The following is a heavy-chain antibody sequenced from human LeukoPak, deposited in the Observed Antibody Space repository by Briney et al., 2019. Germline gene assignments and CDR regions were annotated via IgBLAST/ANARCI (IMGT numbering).Heavy chain of an antibody. V-gene: IGHV3-7*01. J-gene: IGHJ4*02. D-gene: IGHD3-3*01. CDR2: IKQDGSEI. Sequence: GGSLRLSCAASGFTFSRFRMSWVRQSPGKGLEWVANIKQDGSEIYYVDSVKGRFTISRDNAKNSLYLQMNSLRAEDTAVYYCARARGYDFWSANIASQYFDYWGQGTLVTVSS. CDR3: ARARGYDFWSANIASQYFDY. CDR1: GFTFSRFR.